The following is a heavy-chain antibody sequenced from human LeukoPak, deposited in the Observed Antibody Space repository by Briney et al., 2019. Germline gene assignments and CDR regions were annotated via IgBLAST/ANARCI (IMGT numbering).Heavy chain of an antibody. CDR2: ISSSSSYI. J-gene: IGHJ3*02. D-gene: IGHD2-2*01. CDR1: GFTFSSYS. CDR3: ARVRIMSAMVFDI. Sequence: PGGSLRLSCAASGFTFSSYSMNWVRQAPGKGLEWVSSISSSSSYIYYADSVKGRFTISRDNAKNSLYLQMNSLRAEDTAVYYRARVRIMSAMVFDIWGQGTMVTVSS. V-gene: IGHV3-21*01.